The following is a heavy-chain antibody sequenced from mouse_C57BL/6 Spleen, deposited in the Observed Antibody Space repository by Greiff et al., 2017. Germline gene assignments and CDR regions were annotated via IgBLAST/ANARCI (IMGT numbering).Heavy chain of an antibody. D-gene: IGHD1-1*01. J-gene: IGHJ1*03. CDR1: GYTFTDYN. CDR3: ATAGSSYWYFDV. Sequence: EVKLQESGPELVKPGASVKMSCKASGYTFTDYNMHWVKQSHGKSLEWIGYINPNNGGTSYNQTFKGKATLTVNKSSSTAYMELRSLTSEDSAVYYCATAGSSYWYFDVWGTGTTVTVSS. V-gene: IGHV1-22*01. CDR2: INPNNGGT.